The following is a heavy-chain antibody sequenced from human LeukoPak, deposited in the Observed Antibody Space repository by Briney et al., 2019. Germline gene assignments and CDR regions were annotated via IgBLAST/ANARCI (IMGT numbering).Heavy chain of an antibody. Sequence: PGRSLRLSCAASGFSFSSYGMHWIRQAPGKGLEWVSVISNDGSVKYYADSVKGRFTISRDNSKNTLYVQMNSLRGEDTAVYYCATSPAAGPTDYWGQGTLVTVSS. CDR2: ISNDGSVK. J-gene: IGHJ4*02. CDR1: GFSFSSYG. V-gene: IGHV3-30*03. D-gene: IGHD6-13*01. CDR3: ATSPAAGPTDY.